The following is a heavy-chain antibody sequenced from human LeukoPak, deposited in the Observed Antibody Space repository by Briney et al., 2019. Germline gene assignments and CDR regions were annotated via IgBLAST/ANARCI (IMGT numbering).Heavy chain of an antibody. D-gene: IGHD1-1*01. CDR3: ARDMSRDWHDGGDY. Sequence: GGSLRLSCAASGFTFSSYSMNWVRQAPGKGLEWVSSISRRSSYIYYADSVKGRFTISRDNAKNSLYLQMNSLSAEDTAVYYCARDMSRDWHDGGDYWGQGTLLPVSS. J-gene: IGHJ4*02. CDR1: GFTFSSYS. CDR2: ISRRSSYI. V-gene: IGHV3-21*01.